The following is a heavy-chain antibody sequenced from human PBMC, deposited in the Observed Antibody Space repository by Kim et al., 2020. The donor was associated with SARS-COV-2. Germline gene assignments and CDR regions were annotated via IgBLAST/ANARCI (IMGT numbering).Heavy chain of an antibody. CDR3: VKQVAGSNFDV. D-gene: IGHD3-10*01. Sequence: SSADSVNGRFTISRDNSKNTLYLQLNILRAEDTAIYYCVKQVAGSNFDVWGQGTMVTVSS. V-gene: IGHV3-23*01. J-gene: IGHJ3*01.